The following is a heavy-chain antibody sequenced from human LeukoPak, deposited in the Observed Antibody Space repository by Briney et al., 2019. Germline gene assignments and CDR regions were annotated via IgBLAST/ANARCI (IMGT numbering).Heavy chain of an antibody. J-gene: IGHJ4*02. CDR3: ASPYSSSWYVKEYYFDY. V-gene: IGHV4-39*01. CDR1: GGSISSSSYY. CDR2: IYYRGST. Sequence: SETLSLTCTVSGGSISSSSYYWGWIRQPPGKGLEWIGSIYYRGSTYYNPSLKSRVTISVDTSKNQFSLMLSSVTAADTAVYYCASPYSSSWYVKEYYFDYWGQGTLVTVSS. D-gene: IGHD6-13*01.